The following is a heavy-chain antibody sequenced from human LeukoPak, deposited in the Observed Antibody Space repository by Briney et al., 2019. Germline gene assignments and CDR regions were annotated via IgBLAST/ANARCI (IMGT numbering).Heavy chain of an antibody. V-gene: IGHV3-9*01. CDR2: ISWNSGSI. CDR3: ARGLVTYPIYYYYYYMDV. CDR1: GFTFDDYA. Sequence: PGGSLRLSCAASGFTFDDYAMHWVRQAPGKGLEWVSGISWNSGSIGYADSVKGRFTISRDNAKNSLYLQMNSLRAEDTAVYYCARGLVTYPIYYYYYYMDVWGKGTTVTVSS. J-gene: IGHJ6*03. D-gene: IGHD2-21*02.